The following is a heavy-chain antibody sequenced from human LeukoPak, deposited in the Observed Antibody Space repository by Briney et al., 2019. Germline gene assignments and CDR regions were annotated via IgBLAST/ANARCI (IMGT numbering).Heavy chain of an antibody. J-gene: IGHJ5*02. V-gene: IGHV4-39*07. CDR1: GDSITSSGYY. Sequence: PSETLSLTCTVSGDSITSSGYYWGWIRQPPGKGLEWIGSIYYTGTTYYNPSLKSRVTISVDTSKNQFSLKLYSVTAADTAVYYCARDGRTTMTTHSNWFDPWGQGTLVTVSS. CDR2: IYYTGTT. D-gene: IGHD4-17*01. CDR3: ARDGRTTMTTHSNWFDP.